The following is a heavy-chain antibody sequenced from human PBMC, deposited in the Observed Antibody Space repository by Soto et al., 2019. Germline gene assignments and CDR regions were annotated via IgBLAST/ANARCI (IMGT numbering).Heavy chain of an antibody. CDR3: ARGGEPIDY. J-gene: IGHJ4*02. CDR2: IYYSGST. CDR1: GGSIISSSYY. Sequence: PSETLSLTCTVSGGSIISSSYYWGWIRQPPGKGLEWIGSIYYSGSTYYNPSLKSRVTISVDTSKNQFSLKLSSVTAADTAVYYCARGGEPIDYWGQGTLVTVSS. V-gene: IGHV4-39*01. D-gene: IGHD2-21*01.